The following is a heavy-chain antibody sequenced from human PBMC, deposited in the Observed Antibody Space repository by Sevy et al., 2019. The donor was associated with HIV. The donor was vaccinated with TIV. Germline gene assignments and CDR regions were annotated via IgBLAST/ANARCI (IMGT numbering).Heavy chain of an antibody. CDR2: ISSSSSYT. J-gene: IGHJ4*02. CDR3: ARALSIAARIFDY. CDR1: GFTFSDYY. D-gene: IGHD6-6*01. V-gene: IGHV3-11*06. Sequence: GGSLRLSCAASGFTFSDYYMSWIRLAPGKGLEWVSYISSSSSYTNYADSVKGRFTISRDNAKNSLYLQMNSLRAEDTAVYYCARALSIAARIFDYWGQGTLVTVSS.